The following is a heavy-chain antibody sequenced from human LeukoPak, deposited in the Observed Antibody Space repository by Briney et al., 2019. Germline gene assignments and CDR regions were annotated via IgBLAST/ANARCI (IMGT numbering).Heavy chain of an antibody. D-gene: IGHD3-16*01. V-gene: IGHV1-2*02. CDR3: ARDPPAAYDSIDY. CDR1: GYTFSSYD. Sequence: ASVKVSCKASGYTFSSYDINWVRQAPGQGLEWMGWINPNSGGTNYAQKFQGRVTMTRDTSISTAYMELSRLRSDDTAVYYCARDPPAAYDSIDYWGQGTLVTVSS. J-gene: IGHJ4*02. CDR2: INPNSGGT.